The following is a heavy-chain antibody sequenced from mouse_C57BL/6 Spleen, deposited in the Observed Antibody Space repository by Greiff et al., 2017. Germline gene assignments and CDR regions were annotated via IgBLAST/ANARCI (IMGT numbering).Heavy chain of an antibody. D-gene: IGHD1-1*01. CDR3: ARRGGDYYYGSSYYAMDY. J-gene: IGHJ4*01. CDR1: GYTFTSYW. V-gene: IGHV1-55*01. CDR2: IYPGSGST. Sequence: QVHVKQSGAELVKPGASVKMSCKASGYTFTSYWITWVKQRPGQGLEWIGDIYPGSGSTNYNEKFKSKATLTVDTSSSTAYMQLSSLTSEDSAVYYCARRGGDYYYGSSYYAMDYWGQGTSVTVSS.